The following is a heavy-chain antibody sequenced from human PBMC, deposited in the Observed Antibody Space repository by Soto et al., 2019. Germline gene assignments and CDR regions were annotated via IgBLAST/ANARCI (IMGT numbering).Heavy chain of an antibody. CDR1: GGSISSYY. Sequence: SETLSLTCTVSGGSISSYYWGWIRQPPGKGLEWIGYIYNSENTNYNPSLKSRVTISVDTSKNQFSLKLSSVTAADTAVYYCARHVSIYSGYDSGVWGQGTMVTVSS. J-gene: IGHJ3*01. CDR2: IYNSENT. V-gene: IGHV4-59*08. CDR3: ARHVSIYSGYDSGV. D-gene: IGHD5-12*01.